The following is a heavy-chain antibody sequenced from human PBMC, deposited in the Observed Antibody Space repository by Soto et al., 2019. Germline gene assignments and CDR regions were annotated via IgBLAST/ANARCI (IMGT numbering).Heavy chain of an antibody. CDR3: ARHTVTLAGYYYDSSDAFDI. CDR1: GGSISSSSYY. CDR2: IYYSGST. V-gene: IGHV4-39*01. D-gene: IGHD3-22*01. J-gene: IGHJ3*02. Sequence: QLQLQESGPGLVKPSETLSLTCTVSGGSISSSSYYWGWIRQPPGKGLEWIGSIYYSGSTYYNPSLKSRVTRSVDTSKNQFSLKLSSVTAADTAVYYCARHTVTLAGYYYDSSDAFDIWGQGTMVTVSS.